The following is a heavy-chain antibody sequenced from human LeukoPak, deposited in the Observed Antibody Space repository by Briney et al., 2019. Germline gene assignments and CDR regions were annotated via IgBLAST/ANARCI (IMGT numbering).Heavy chain of an antibody. CDR2: INRSGGST. D-gene: IGHD3-3*01. J-gene: IGHJ6*03. V-gene: IGHV1-46*01. CDR1: GYTFTSYH. Sequence: ASVKVSCKASGYTFTSYHMHWVRQAPGQGLEWMGIINRSGGSTNYAQKLQGRVTMTTDTSTSTAYMELRSLRSDDTAVYYCARVGGRTSAGYDFWSGYYDAYYYYYMDVWGKGTTVTVSS. CDR3: ARVGGRTSAGYDFWSGYYDAYYYYYMDV.